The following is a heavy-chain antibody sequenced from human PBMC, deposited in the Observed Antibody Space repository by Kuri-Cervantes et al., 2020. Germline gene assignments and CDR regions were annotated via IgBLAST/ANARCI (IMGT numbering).Heavy chain of an antibody. D-gene: IGHD6-13*01. CDR3: ARISRWTRFDS. V-gene: IGHV3-7*02. CDR2: IKQDGSEK. J-gene: IGHJ4*02. Sequence: GGSLRLSCVASGFTFSSDWMSWVRQAPGKGLEWVANIKQDGSEKYYVDSVKGRFTISRDNAKNSLFLQMNSLRAEDAAVYYCARISRWTRFDSWGQGTLVTVSS. CDR1: GFTFSSDW.